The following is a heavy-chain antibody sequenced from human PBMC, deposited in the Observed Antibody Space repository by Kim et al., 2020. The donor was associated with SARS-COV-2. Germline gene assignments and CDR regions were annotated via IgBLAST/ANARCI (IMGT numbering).Heavy chain of an antibody. CDR3: PRQADYSGSWCYQFAF. D-gene: IGHD3-10*01. J-gene: IGHJ3*01. Sequence: SETLSLTCTVSDGSISSNHYYWGWIRQPPGKGLECFGSIYYSGSTYYNPSLASRLTISVDTPKNNFSMKLISVTAADTALYFCPRQADYSGSWCYQFAF. V-gene: IGHV4-39*01. CDR2: IYYSGST. CDR1: DGSISSNHYY.